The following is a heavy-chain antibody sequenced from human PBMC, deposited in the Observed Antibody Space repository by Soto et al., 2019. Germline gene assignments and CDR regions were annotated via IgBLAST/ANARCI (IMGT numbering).Heavy chain of an antibody. J-gene: IGHJ1*01. D-gene: IGHD6-13*01. CDR3: ARGSCTASWCLQY. CDR2: IIPSGGT. CDR1: GGSFSGYF. Sequence: QVQLQQWGAGLLTPSETLSLTCAVSGGSFSGYFWSWIRQSPGQGLEWIGEIIPSGGTNYNPALTSRVTISVDTSKNEFALKVTSVTAADTGVYYCARGSCTASWCLQYWGQGSPVTVSS. V-gene: IGHV4-34*01.